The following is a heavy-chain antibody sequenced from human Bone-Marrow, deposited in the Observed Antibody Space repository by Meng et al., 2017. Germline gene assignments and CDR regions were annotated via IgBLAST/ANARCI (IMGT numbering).Heavy chain of an antibody. V-gene: IGHV3-21*02. D-gene: IGHD4/OR15-4a*01. CDR3: ATDRGGTSIRGLVLN. CDR2: IARSRTFI. J-gene: IGHJ4*02. CDR1: GFDFSGFR. Sequence: EVEFLCFGGGLVKPGGSLRHPMAPSGFDFSGFRMSWVRQAPGKGLEWIASIARSRTFIYYSNSVSGRFTISRKEAKKVLYLQMNSLEPEDTAVYYCATDRGGTSIRGLVLNWGLGTLVTVSS.